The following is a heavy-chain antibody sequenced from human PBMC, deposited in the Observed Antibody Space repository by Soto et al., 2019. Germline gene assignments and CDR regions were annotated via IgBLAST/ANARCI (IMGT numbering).Heavy chain of an antibody. V-gene: IGHV4-39*01. CDR3: ATSKKGYSWNYFDQ. CDR2: VFYTGFT. D-gene: IGHD5-12*01. CDR1: VVSISGSYYY. Sequence: SETLSLTCAVSVVSISGSYYYCGWLRQSPGKGPEWIGSVFYTGFTSYNPSLESRVSVSVDTSKNQFSLKVSGVSAADTAVYYCATSKKGYSWNYFDQWGQGALVTVSS. J-gene: IGHJ4*02.